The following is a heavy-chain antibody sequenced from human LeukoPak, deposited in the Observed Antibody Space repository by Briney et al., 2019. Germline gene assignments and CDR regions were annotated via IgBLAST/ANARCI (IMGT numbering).Heavy chain of an antibody. CDR2: IYYSGST. Sequence: SETLSLTCTVSGGSISSSSYYWGWIRQPPGKGLEWIGSIYYSGSTYYNPSLKSRVTISVDTSKNQFSLKLSSVTAADTAVYYCAREAWFGELFMAAGYNWFDPWGQGTLVTVSS. CDR3: AREAWFGELFMAAGYNWFDP. V-gene: IGHV4-39*07. D-gene: IGHD3-10*01. CDR1: GGSISSSSYY. J-gene: IGHJ5*02.